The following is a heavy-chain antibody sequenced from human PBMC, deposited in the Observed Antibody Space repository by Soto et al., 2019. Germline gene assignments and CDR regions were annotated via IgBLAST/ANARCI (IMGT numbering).Heavy chain of an antibody. D-gene: IGHD3-22*01. CDR1: GFTFSSYS. V-gene: IGHV3-48*02. CDR3: AREYYYDSSAYPGGCFDP. J-gene: IGHJ5*02. CDR2: ISISSSTI. Sequence: EVQLVESGGGLVQPGGSLRLSCAASGFTFSSYSMNWVRQAPGKGLEWVSYISISSSTIYYADSVKGRFTISRDNAKNSLYLRMNSLRDEDTAVYYCAREYYYDSSAYPGGCFDPWGQGTLVTVSS.